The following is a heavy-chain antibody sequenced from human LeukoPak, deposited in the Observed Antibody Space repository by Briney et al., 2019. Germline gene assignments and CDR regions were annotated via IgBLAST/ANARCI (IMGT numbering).Heavy chain of an antibody. J-gene: IGHJ4*02. CDR1: GYSFTNYW. CDR2: IDPSDSYT. V-gene: IGHV5-10-1*01. CDR3: ARHYYDILTPRG. D-gene: IGHD3-9*01. Sequence: GESLKISCKGSGYSFTNYWIGWVRQMPGKGLEWMGRIDPSDSYTNYSPSFQGHVTISADKSISTAYLQWSSLKASDTAMYYCARHYYDILTPRGWGQGTLVTVSS.